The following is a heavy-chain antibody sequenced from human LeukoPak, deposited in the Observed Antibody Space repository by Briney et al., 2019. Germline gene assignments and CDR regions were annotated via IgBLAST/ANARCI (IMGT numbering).Heavy chain of an antibody. CDR3: AKDRRSSLAY. J-gene: IGHJ4*02. V-gene: IGHV3-30*04. CDR2: ISYDGSNK. D-gene: IGHD6-13*01. CDR1: GFTFSSYA. Sequence: GGSLRLSCAASGFTFSSYAMHWVRQAPGKGLEWVAVISYDGSNKYYADSVKGRFTISRDNSKNTLYLQMNSLRAEDTAVYYCAKDRRSSLAYWGQGTLVTVSS.